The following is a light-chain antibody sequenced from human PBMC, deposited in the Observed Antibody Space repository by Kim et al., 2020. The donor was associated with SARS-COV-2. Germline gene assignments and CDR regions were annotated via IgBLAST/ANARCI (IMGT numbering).Light chain of an antibody. Sequence: PGQSLTIDCRRTGSDVGCYNSVSWYQHNPGKAPKLMIYDVSKRPSGVSNRFSGSKSGNTASLTISGLQAEDEADYYCSSYTSSSTVFGGGTKLTVL. CDR2: DVS. CDR3: SSYTSSSTV. V-gene: IGLV2-14*03. J-gene: IGLJ2*01. CDR1: GSDVGCYNS.